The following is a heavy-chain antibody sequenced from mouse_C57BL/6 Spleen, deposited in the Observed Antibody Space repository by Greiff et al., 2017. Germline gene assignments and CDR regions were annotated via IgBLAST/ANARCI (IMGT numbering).Heavy chain of an antibody. CDR2: IDPSDSYT. CDR1: GYTFTGYW. CDR3: ARAGEDDYDAEYAY. Sequence: VQLQQPGAELVRPGASVKLSCKASGYTFTGYWMHWVKQRPGQGLEWIGVIDPSDSYTNYNHKFKGKATLTVDTSSSTAYMQLSSLTSEDSAVYYCARAGEDDYDAEYAYRGTGTLVTAAA. D-gene: IGHD2-4*01. J-gene: IGHJ3*01. V-gene: IGHV1-59*01.